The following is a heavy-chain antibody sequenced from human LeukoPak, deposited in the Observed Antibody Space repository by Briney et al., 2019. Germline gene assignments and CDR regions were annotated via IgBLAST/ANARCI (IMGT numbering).Heavy chain of an antibody. J-gene: IGHJ4*02. Sequence: GGSLRLSCAASGFTFSSYSMNWIRRAPGKGLEWVSSISSSTSYIYYADSVKGRFTISKDNAKNSLYLQMNSLRAEDTAVYYCARAGGSTVSHSDYWGQGTLVTVSS. D-gene: IGHD4-17*01. CDR1: GFTFSSYS. CDR3: ARAGGSTVSHSDY. V-gene: IGHV3-21*01. CDR2: ISSSTSYI.